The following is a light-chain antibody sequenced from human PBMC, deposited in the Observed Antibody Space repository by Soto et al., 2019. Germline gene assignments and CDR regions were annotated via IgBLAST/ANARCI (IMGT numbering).Light chain of an antibody. CDR3: QTWGTGSAIVV. CDR1: SGHSNYA. Sequence: QPVLTQSPSASASLGASVKLTCTLSSGHSNYAIAWHQRQPEKGPRFLMKVNSGGSHIKGDGIPDRFSGSSSGAERYLFISSLQSEDEADYYCQTWGTGSAIVVFGGGTHLTVL. V-gene: IGLV4-69*01. J-gene: IGLJ7*01. CDR2: VNSGGSH.